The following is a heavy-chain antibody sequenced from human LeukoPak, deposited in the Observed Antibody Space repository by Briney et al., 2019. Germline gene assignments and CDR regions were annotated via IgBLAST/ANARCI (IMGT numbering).Heavy chain of an antibody. J-gene: IGHJ6*02. CDR2: ISGGSSYR. CDR3: ARGPLRDGMDV. Sequence: GGSLRLSCAASGFTFSSYTINWVRQAPGKGLQWVSAISGGSSYRYYADSVKDRFTISRDNAKHSLYLQMNSLRAEDTAVYYCARGPLRDGMDVWGQGTTVTVSS. V-gene: IGHV3-21*01. CDR1: GFTFSSYT.